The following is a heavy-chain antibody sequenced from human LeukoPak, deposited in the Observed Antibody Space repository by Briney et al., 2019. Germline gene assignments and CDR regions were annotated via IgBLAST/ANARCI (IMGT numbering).Heavy chain of an antibody. Sequence: GGSLRLSCAASGFTFSSYAMHWVRQAPGKGLEWVAVISYDGSNKYYADSVKGRFTMSRDNSKNTLYLQMNSLRAEDTAVYYCARDLFHGSGSYNPKDYYYYYGMDVWGQGTTVTVSS. D-gene: IGHD3-10*01. CDR3: ARDLFHGSGSYNPKDYYYYYGMDV. CDR1: GFTFSSYA. CDR2: ISYDGSNK. J-gene: IGHJ6*02. V-gene: IGHV3-30*04.